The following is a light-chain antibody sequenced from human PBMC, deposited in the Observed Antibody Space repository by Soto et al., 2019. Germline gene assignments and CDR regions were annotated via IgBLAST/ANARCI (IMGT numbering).Light chain of an antibody. CDR2: DAS. CDR1: QSVRSA. J-gene: IGKJ1*01. CDR3: QDRSSWPLGT. Sequence: EIVLTQSPATLSVSPGETATLSCRASQSVRSALAWYQQKPGQAPRLLIYDASTRDYDVPARFSGSGSGTDFTLTISGLEPEDSAIYYCQDRSSWPLGTFGQGTKVDI. V-gene: IGKV3-11*01.